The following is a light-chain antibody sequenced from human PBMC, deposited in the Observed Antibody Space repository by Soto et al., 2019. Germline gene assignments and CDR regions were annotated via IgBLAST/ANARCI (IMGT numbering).Light chain of an antibody. CDR3: QSYDSSLSGWV. CDR1: SSNIGAGYD. Sequence: QSVLTQPPSVSGAPGQRVTISCTGGSSNIGAGYDVHWYQQLPGTAPKLLIYGNSNRPSGVPDRFSGSKSGTSASLATTGLQAEDAADYYCQSYDSSLSGWVFGGGTKLTVL. V-gene: IGLV1-40*01. CDR2: GNS. J-gene: IGLJ3*02.